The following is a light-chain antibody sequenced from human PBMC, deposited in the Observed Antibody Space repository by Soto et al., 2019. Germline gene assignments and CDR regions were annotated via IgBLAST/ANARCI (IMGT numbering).Light chain of an antibody. J-gene: IGKJ1*01. V-gene: IGKV3-11*01. CDR3: QQRTNWLWT. CDR2: DAS. CDR1: QSVGTY. Sequence: EIVLTQSPATLSLSPGERATLSCRASQSVGTYLAWYQQKPGQAPRLLINDASKRATGIPARFSGSGSGTDFTLTISRLEPEDFAVYYCQQRTNWLWTFGQGTKVEIK.